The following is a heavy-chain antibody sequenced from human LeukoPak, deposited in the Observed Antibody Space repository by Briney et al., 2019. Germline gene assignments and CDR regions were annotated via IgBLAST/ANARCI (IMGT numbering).Heavy chain of an antibody. V-gene: IGHV4-39*01. CDR1: GGSISSSSYY. CDR3: ASDPRLLWFGELFHFDY. J-gene: IGHJ4*02. CDR2: IYYSGST. Sequence: SETLSLTCTVSGGSISSSSYYWGWIRQPPGKGLEWIGSIYYSGSTYYNPSLKSRVTISVDTSKNQFSLKLSSVTAADTAVYYCASDPRLLWFGELFHFDYWGQGTLVTVSS. D-gene: IGHD3-10*01.